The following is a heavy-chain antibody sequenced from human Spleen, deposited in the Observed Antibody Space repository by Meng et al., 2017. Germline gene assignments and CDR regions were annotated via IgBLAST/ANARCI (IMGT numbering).Heavy chain of an antibody. J-gene: IGHJ4*02. V-gene: IGHV3-74*01. CDR1: GFTFSGHW. D-gene: IGHD3-22*01. Sequence: GGSLRLSCAASGFTFSGHWMHWVRQAPGQGLVWVSRINPDGNTPTYADSVKGRFTISRDNAKNSLYLQMNSLRAEDTALYYCARDPYYDSSGYMNWGQGTLVTVSS. CDR3: ARDPYYDSSGYMN. CDR2: INPDGNTP.